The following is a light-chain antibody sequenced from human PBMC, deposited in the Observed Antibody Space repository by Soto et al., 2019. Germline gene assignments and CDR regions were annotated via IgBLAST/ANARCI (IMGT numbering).Light chain of an antibody. V-gene: IGKV1-5*03. Sequence: DIQMTQSPSTRSASVGDRVTITCRASQSISSWLAWYQQKPGKAPKLLIYKASTLQSGVPSRFSGSGSGTEFPLAISSLQPDDSATYDCQQDNDNWRFGQGLKVEIK. CDR3: QQDNDNWR. J-gene: IGKJ1*01. CDR1: QSISSW. CDR2: KAS.